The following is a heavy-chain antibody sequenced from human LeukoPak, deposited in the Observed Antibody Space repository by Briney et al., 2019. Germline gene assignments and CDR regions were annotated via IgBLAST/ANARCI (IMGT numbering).Heavy chain of an antibody. Sequence: GRSLRLSCAAPGFTFSSYAMHWVRQAPGKGLEWVAVISYDGSNKYYADPVKGRFTISRDNSKNTLYLQMNSLRAEDTAVYYCATIAAAAPYWGQGTLVTVSS. CDR2: ISYDGSNK. V-gene: IGHV3-30-3*01. CDR1: GFTFSSYA. D-gene: IGHD6-13*01. CDR3: ATIAAAAPY. J-gene: IGHJ4*02.